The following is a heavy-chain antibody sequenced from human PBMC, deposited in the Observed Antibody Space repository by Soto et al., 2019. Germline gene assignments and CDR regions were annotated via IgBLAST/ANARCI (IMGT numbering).Heavy chain of an antibody. Sequence: SETLSLTCIVSGDSISSTNHYWGWIRQPPGKGLEWIGSIYYSGNTYYNPSLKSRVTISVDTSKKQISLKLSSVTATDTAVDCCARQPLVRGVLSDMDVWGQGTTVTVSS. D-gene: IGHD3-10*01. CDR2: IYYSGNT. V-gene: IGHV4-39*01. CDR1: GDSISSTNHY. CDR3: ARQPLVRGVLSDMDV. J-gene: IGHJ6*02.